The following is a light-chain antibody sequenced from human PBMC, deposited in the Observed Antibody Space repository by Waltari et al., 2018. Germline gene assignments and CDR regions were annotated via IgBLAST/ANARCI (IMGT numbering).Light chain of an antibody. CDR2: GAS. V-gene: IGKV3-20*01. CDR1: QIVSRA. J-gene: IGKJ1*01. Sequence: EIVLTQSPGSLSSSPGERVTLSCRASQIVSRALAWYQQKPGQAPWLLIFGASNRATGIPDRFSGSGSETDFSLTISRLEPEDFAVYYCQHYVRLPATFGRGTKVEIK. CDR3: QHYVRLPAT.